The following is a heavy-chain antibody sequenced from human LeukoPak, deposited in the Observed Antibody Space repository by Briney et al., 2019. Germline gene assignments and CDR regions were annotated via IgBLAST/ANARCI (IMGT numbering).Heavy chain of an antibody. CDR2: INPSGGST. V-gene: IGHV1-46*01. CDR1: GYTFTSYY. D-gene: IGHD5-24*01. CDR3: ARLGGLEMATSY. Sequence: ASVKVSCMASGYTFTSYYMHWVRQAPGQGLEWMGIINPSGGSTSYAQKFQGRVTMTRDTSTSTVYMELSSLRSEDTAVYYCARLGGLEMATSYWGQGTLVTVSS. J-gene: IGHJ4*02.